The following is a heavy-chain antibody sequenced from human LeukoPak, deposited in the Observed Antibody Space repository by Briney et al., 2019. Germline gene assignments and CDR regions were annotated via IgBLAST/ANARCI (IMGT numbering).Heavy chain of an antibody. J-gene: IGHJ4*02. V-gene: IGHV3-9*01. Sequence: GGSLRLSCAASGFTFDDYAMHWVRQAPGKGLEWVSGISWNSGSIGYADSVKGRFTISRDNAKNSLYLQMNSLRAEDTALYYCAKGRLVPDSSGYYPIFDYWGQGTLVTVSS. D-gene: IGHD3-22*01. CDR1: GFTFDDYA. CDR2: ISWNSGSI. CDR3: AKGRLVPDSSGYYPIFDY.